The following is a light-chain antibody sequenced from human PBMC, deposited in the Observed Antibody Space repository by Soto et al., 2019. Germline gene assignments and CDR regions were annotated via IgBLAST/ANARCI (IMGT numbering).Light chain of an antibody. CDR2: DVS. V-gene: IGLV2-11*01. CDR3: CSYAGSYTFARNV. Sequence: QSALTQPRSVSGSPGQSVTISCTGTSSDVAIYNYISWYQQHPGEAPKLMIHDVSERPSGVPDRFSGSKSGNTASLTISGLQAEDEADYYCCSYAGSYTFARNVFGTGTKVTGL. CDR1: SSDVAIYNY. J-gene: IGLJ1*01.